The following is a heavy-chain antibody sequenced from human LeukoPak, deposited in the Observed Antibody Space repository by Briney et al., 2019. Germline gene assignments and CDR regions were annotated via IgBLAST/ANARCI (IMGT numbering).Heavy chain of an antibody. Sequence: NPSETLSLTCAVYGGAFSGYYWSWIRRPPGKGPERIGEINHSGSTNYNPSLKSRVTISVDTSKNQFSLKLSSVTAADTAVYYCARRCRDILTGCVRPRYYFDYWGQGTLVTVSS. V-gene: IGHV4-34*01. J-gene: IGHJ4*02. D-gene: IGHD3-9*01. CDR3: ARRCRDILTGCVRPRYYFDY. CDR2: INHSGST. CDR1: GGAFSGYY.